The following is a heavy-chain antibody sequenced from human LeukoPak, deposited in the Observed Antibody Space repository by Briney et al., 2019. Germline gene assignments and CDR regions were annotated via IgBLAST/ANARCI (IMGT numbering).Heavy chain of an antibody. Sequence: ASVKVSCKASGYTFTIFGISWVRQAPGQGLEWMGWISAYNGNTNYAQKLQGRVTMTTDTSTSTAYMELRSLRSDDTAVYYCAIAPTAWYYDSSGYPSYYFDYWGQGTLVTVSS. CDR2: ISAYNGNT. V-gene: IGHV1-18*01. CDR1: GYTFTIFG. J-gene: IGHJ4*02. CDR3: AIAPTAWYYDSSGYPSYYFDY. D-gene: IGHD3-22*01.